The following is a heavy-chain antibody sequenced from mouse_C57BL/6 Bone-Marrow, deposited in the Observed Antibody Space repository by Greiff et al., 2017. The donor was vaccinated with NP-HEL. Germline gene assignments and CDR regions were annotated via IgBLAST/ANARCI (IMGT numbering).Heavy chain of an antibody. CDR1: GFNIKDDY. CDR2: IDPENGDT. J-gene: IGHJ4*01. V-gene: IGHV14-4*01. CDR3: TTGGSSPDAMDY. Sequence: VQLKQSGAELVRPGASVKLSCTVSGFNIKDDYMHWVKQRPEQGLEWIGWIDPENGDTEYASKFQGKATITADTSSNTAYLQLSSLTSEDTAVYYCTTGGSSPDAMDYGGRGTSVTVTA. D-gene: IGHD1-1*01.